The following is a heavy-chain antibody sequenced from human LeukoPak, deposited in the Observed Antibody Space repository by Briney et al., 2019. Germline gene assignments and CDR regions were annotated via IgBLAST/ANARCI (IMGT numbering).Heavy chain of an antibody. J-gene: IGHJ6*02. CDR3: ARDSCPLYLTGYYYYGMDV. Sequence: ASVKVSCKASGYTFTGYYMHWVRQAPGQGLEWMGWINPNSGGTNYAQKFQRRVTMTRDTSISTTYMELSRLRSDDTAVYYCARDSCPLYLTGYYYYGMDVWGQGTTVTVSS. V-gene: IGHV1-2*02. CDR2: INPNSGGT. D-gene: IGHD2-8*01. CDR1: GYTFTGYY.